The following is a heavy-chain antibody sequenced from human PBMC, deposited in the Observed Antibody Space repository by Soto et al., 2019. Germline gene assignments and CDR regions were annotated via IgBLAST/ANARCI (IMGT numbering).Heavy chain of an antibody. J-gene: IGHJ3*02. CDR2: ISGSGGST. D-gene: IGHD4-17*01. CDR1: GFTFSSYA. Sequence: EVQLLESGGGLVQPGGSLRLSCAASGFTFSSYAMSWVRQAPGKGLEWVSAISGSGGSTYYADSVKGRFTISRDNSKHTLDLQMNSLRAEDTAVYYCAKDPDYGPDAFDIWGQGTMVTVSS. CDR3: AKDPDYGPDAFDI. V-gene: IGHV3-23*01.